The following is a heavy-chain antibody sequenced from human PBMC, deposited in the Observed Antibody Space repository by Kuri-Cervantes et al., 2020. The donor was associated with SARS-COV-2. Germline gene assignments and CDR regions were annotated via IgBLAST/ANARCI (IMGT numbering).Heavy chain of an antibody. J-gene: IGHJ6*02. Sequence: GSLRLSCTVSGGSISSYYWSWIRQPPGKGLEWIGYIYYSGSTNYNPSLKSRVTISVDTSKNQFSLKLSSVTAADTAVYYCARRYCSSTSCYTDYGMDVWGQGATVTVSS. V-gene: IGHV4-59*12. CDR1: GGSISSYY. CDR2: IYYSGST. D-gene: IGHD2-2*02. CDR3: ARRYCSSTSCYTDYGMDV.